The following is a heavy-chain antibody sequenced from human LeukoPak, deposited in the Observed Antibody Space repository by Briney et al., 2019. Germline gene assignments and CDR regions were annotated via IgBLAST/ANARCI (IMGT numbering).Heavy chain of an antibody. Sequence: PSETLSLTCAVSGYSISSGYYWGWIRQPPGKGLEWIGSIYHSGSTYYNPSLKSRVTISVDTSKNQFSLKLSSVTAADTAVYYCARGLQSLGYLNCSGQGSVVTVSS. D-gene: IGHD4-11*01. V-gene: IGHV4-38-2*01. CDR3: ARGLQSLGYLNC. CDR2: IYHSGST. J-gene: IGHJ4*02. CDR1: GYSISSGYY.